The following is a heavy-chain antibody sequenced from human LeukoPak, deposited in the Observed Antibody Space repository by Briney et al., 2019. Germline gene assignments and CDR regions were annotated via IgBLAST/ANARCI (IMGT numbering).Heavy chain of an antibody. CDR2: IHYSGSI. Sequence: SETLSLTCIVSGGSIKSDDYYWSWIRQPPGKGLEWIGEIHYSGSITYKPSLESRVTISADPSKNQFSLKLSSVTAADTAVYYCGRGIDAYKTGNYWGQGTLVTVSS. V-gene: IGHV4-39*07. CDR1: GGSIKSDDYY. D-gene: IGHD5-24*01. J-gene: IGHJ4*02. CDR3: GRGIDAYKTGNY.